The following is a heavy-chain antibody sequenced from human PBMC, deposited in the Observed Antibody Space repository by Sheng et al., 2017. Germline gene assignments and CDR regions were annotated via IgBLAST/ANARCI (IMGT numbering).Heavy chain of an antibody. CDR2: IIPILGIA. D-gene: IGHD3-9*01. J-gene: IGHJ5*02. Sequence: QVQLVQSGAEVKKPGSSVKVSCKASGGTFSSYTISWVRQAPGQGLEWMGRIIPILGIANYAQKFQGRVTITADKSTSTAYMELSSLRSEDTAVYYCARDYDILTGYYNGNWFDPWGPGNPGHRLL. V-gene: IGHV1-69*08. CDR1: GGTFSSYT. CDR3: ARDYDILTGYYNGNWFDP.